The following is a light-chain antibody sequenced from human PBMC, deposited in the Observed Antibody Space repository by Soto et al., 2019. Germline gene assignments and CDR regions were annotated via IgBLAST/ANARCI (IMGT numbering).Light chain of an antibody. CDR2: GAS. CDR1: QSVGRNF. J-gene: IGKJ4*01. V-gene: IGKV3-20*01. CDR3: HQYAASPLT. Sequence: EIVLTQPPGTLSLSPGESTTLSCRASQSVGRNFLAWYQQKPGRAPRLLIHGASYRATGVPDRFSGSGSETDFTLTISRLEPEDFAVYYCHQYAASPLTFGGGTKVEIK.